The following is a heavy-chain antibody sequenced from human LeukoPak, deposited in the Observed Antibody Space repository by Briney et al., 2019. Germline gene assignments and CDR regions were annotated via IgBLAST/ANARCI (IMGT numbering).Heavy chain of an antibody. CDR3: ARFPGSLIFDY. CDR1: GYSISSGYY. Sequence: SETLSLTCAVSGYSISSGYYWGWIRQPPGKGLEWIGSIYHSGSTYYNPSLKCRVTISVDTSKNQFSLKLSSVTAADTAVYYCARFPGSLIFDYWGQGTLVTVSS. J-gene: IGHJ4*02. V-gene: IGHV4-38-2*01. CDR2: IYHSGST.